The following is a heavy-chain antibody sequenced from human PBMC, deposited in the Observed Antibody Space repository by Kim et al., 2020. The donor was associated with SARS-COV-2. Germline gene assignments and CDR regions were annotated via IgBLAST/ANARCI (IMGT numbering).Heavy chain of an antibody. Sequence: ASVKVSCKASGYTFTNYDINWVRQATGQGLEWLGWMNPKSGNTDYAEKFRNRVTMTRERSTGTAYMELSSLTSEDTAVYYCTRHRSGHNDNWFDPWGQGTLVTVSS. V-gene: IGHV1-8*01. CDR1: GYTFTNYD. CDR2: MNPKSGNT. D-gene: IGHD6-19*01. CDR3: TRHRSGHNDNWFDP. J-gene: IGHJ5*02.